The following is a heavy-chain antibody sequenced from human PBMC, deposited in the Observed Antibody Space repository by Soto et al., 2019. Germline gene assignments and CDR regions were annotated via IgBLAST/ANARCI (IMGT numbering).Heavy chain of an antibody. D-gene: IGHD6-13*01. Sequence: PGGSLRLSCAASGFTFSSYAMSWVRQAPGKGLEWVSAISGSGGSTYYEDSVKGRFTISRDNSKNTLYLQMNSLRAEDTAVYYCARYSAAAGGGMDVWGQGTTVTVS. CDR3: ARYSAAAGGGMDV. CDR2: ISGSGGST. V-gene: IGHV3-23*01. CDR1: GFTFSSYA. J-gene: IGHJ6*02.